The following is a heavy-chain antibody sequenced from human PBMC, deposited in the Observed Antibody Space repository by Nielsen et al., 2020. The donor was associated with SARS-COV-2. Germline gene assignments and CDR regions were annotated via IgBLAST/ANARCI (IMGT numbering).Heavy chain of an antibody. J-gene: IGHJ3*02. D-gene: IGHD3-10*01. CDR1: GFTFDDYA. Sequence: GGSLRLSCAASGFTFDDYAMHWVRQAPGKGLEWVTGISWNSGSIGYADSVKGRFTISRDNAKNSLYLQMNSLRAEDTALYYCAKVSMVRGDAFDIWGQGTMVTVSS. V-gene: IGHV3-9*01. CDR3: AKVSMVRGDAFDI. CDR2: ISWNSGSI.